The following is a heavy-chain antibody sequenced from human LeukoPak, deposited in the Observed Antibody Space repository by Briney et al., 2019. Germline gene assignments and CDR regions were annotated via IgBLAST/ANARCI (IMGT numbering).Heavy chain of an antibody. J-gene: IGHJ4*02. V-gene: IGHV1-69*05. D-gene: IGHD6-25*01. Sequence: SVKVSCKASVGTFSSYAISWVRQAPGQGLEWMGRIIPTFGTANYAQKLQGRVTITTDESTSTAYMELSSLRSEDTAVYYCARDLRAALSYWGQGTLVTVSS. CDR1: VGTFSSYA. CDR2: IIPTFGTA. CDR3: ARDLRAALSY.